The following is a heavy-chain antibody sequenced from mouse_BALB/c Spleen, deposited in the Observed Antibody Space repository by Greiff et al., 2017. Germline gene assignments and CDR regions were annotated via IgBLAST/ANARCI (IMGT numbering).Heavy chain of an antibody. J-gene: IGHJ2*01. CDR2: INPYNDGT. D-gene: IGHD1-1*01. CDR3: ASSGSGGY. CDR1: GFNIKDYY. Sequence: EVQLQQSGAELVRSGASVKLSCTASGFNIKDYYMHWVKQKPGQGLEWIGYINPYNDGTKYNEKFKGKATLTSDKSSSTAYMELSSLTSEDSAVYYCASSGSGGYWGQGTTLTVSS. V-gene: IGHV1-14*01.